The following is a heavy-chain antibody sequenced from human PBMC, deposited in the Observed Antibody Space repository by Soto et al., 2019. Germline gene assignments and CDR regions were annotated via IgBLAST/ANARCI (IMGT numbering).Heavy chain of an antibody. CDR1: GYTFTSYG. J-gene: IGHJ5*01. D-gene: IGHD2-2*01. Sequence: XSVKVSCKASGYTFTSYGIGLVRQAPGQGLECMGWISAYNGNTNYSQKLQGRVTMTTDTSTSTAYMELRSLRSDDTAVYYCARGYCSSPSCYRLFDSWGQGTLVTVSS. V-gene: IGHV1-18*01. CDR2: ISAYNGNT. CDR3: ARGYCSSPSCYRLFDS.